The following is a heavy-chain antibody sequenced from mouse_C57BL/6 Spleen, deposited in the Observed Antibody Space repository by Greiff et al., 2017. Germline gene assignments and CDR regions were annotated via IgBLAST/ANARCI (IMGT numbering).Heavy chain of an antibody. CDR2: ISYSGST. Sequence: VQLKESGPGLAKPSQTLSLTCTVTGYSITSDYWNWIRKFPGNKLEYIWYISYSGSTYYNPSLKSRIPITRDTSKNQYYLKLNSVTTEATATYYCAMGYYWFAYWGQGTLVTVAA. D-gene: IGHD2-3*01. CDR1: GYSITSDY. CDR3: AMGYYWFAY. V-gene: IGHV3-8*01. J-gene: IGHJ3*01.